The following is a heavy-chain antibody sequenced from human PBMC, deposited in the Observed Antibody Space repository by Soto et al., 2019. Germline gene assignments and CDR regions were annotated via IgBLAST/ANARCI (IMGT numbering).Heavy chain of an antibody. D-gene: IGHD2-2*01. CDR2: ISYSGST. CDR3: ARSSTSANYFDY. Sequence: SETLSLTCTVSGGSISSGGCYWNWIRQHPGKALEWIGYISYSGSTYYNPSLKSRVTISVDTSKNQFSLKLSSVTAADTAVYYCARSSTSANYFDYWGQGTLVTVSS. CDR1: GGSISSGGCY. J-gene: IGHJ4*02. V-gene: IGHV4-31*03.